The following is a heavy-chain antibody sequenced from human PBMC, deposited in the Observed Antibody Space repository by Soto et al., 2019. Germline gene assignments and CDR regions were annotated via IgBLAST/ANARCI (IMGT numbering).Heavy chain of an antibody. V-gene: IGHV3-48*02. CDR3: ARAGSGYPNGY. CDR1: GFTFSSYS. Sequence: GGSLRLSCAASGFTFSSYSMNWVRQAPGKGLEWVSYISSSSSTIYYADSVKGRFTISRDNAKNSLYLQMNSLRDADTAVYYCARAGSGYPNGYWGQGTLVTVSS. J-gene: IGHJ4*02. D-gene: IGHD3-10*01. CDR2: ISSSSSTI.